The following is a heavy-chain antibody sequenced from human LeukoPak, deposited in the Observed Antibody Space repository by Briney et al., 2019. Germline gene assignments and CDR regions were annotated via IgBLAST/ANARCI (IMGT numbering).Heavy chain of an antibody. Sequence: PSETLSLTCTVSGGSISPYYWSWIRQPPGKGPECAGYIYHSGSTNYNPSLKSRLTISVDTSKNQFSLKLSSVTAADTAMYYCARVTLGFGAGFDYWGQGTLVTVSS. J-gene: IGHJ4*02. D-gene: IGHD3-10*01. V-gene: IGHV4-59*01. CDR3: ARVTLGFGAGFDY. CDR2: IYHSGST. CDR1: GGSISPYY.